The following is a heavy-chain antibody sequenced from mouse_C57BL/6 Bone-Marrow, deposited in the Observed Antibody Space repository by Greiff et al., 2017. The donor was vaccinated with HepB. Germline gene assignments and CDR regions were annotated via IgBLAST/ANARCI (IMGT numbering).Heavy chain of an antibody. CDR2: INPNYGTT. D-gene: IGHD2-2*01. V-gene: IGHV1-39*01. Sequence: LVESGPELVKPGASVKISCKASGYSFTDYNMNWVKQSNGKSLEWIGVINPNYGTTSYNQKFKGKATLTVDPSSSTAYMQLNSLTSEDSAFYYCARAEDYGYNGVDYWGRGTTLTVSS. CDR1: GYSFTDYN. CDR3: ARAEDYGYNGVDY. J-gene: IGHJ2*01.